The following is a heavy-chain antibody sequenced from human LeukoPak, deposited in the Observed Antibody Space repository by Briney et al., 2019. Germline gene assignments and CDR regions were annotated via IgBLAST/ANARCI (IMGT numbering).Heavy chain of an antibody. V-gene: IGHV1-18*01. D-gene: IGHD6-19*01. CDR1: GYTFNSYG. CDR3: ARDSLRLAVAGPNWFDP. J-gene: IGHJ5*02. Sequence: GASVKVSCKASGYTFNSYGISWVRQAPGQGLEWMGWISAYNGNTNYAQKLQGRVTMTTDTSTSTAYMELRSLRSDDTAVYYCARDSLRLAVAGPNWFDPWGQGTLVTVSS. CDR2: ISAYNGNT.